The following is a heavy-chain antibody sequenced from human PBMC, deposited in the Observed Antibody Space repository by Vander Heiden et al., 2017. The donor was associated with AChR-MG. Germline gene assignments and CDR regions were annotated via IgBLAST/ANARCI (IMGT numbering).Heavy chain of an antibody. CDR2: ISSSGSTI. CDR3: ASFQMTTVTI. Sequence: QVQLVESGGGLVKPGGSLRLPCAPSGFTFSDNYMGWFRQAPGKGLEWVSYISSSGSTIYYADSVKGRFTISRDNAKNSLYLQMNSLRAEDTAVYYCASFQMTTVTIWGQGTLVTVSS. CDR1: GFTFSDNY. D-gene: IGHD4-17*01. J-gene: IGHJ4*02. V-gene: IGHV3-11*01.